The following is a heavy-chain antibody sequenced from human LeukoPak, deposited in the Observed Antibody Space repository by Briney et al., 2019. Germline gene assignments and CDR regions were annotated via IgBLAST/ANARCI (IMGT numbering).Heavy chain of an antibody. CDR1: GFSFSNHG. Sequence: GGSLRLSCAASGFSFSNHGMHWVRQAPGKRLEWVAVIWDDGNNKRYANSVNGRFTVSRDNSENTLYLQMNGLTAEDTAMYYCARDSYQDYYGRFDPWGQGTLVIVSP. J-gene: IGHJ5*02. V-gene: IGHV3-33*01. CDR2: IWDDGNNK. D-gene: IGHD3-10*01. CDR3: ARDSYQDYYGRFDP.